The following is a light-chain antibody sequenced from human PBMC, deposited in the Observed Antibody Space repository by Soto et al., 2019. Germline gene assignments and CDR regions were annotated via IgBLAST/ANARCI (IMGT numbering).Light chain of an antibody. CDR2: GAS. Sequence: DIVLTQSPGTLSLSPGERATLSCRASQTINSDFLAWYQQKPGQAPRLLIYGASTRATGIPARFSGSGSGTEFTLTISSLQSEDFAVYYCQQYYDWPITFGQGTRLEIK. J-gene: IGKJ5*01. V-gene: IGKV3-15*01. CDR3: QQYYDWPIT. CDR1: QTINSD.